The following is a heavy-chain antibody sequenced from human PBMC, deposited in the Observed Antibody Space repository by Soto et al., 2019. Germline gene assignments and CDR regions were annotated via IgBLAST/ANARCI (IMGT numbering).Heavy chain of an antibody. Sequence: ASVKVSCKASGYTFTSYGISWVRQAPGQGLEWMGWISAYNGNTNYAQKLQGRDTMTTDTSTSTAYMELRSLRSDDTAVYYCARVILVVVAANSDPGYYYYGMDVWGQGTTVTVSS. D-gene: IGHD2-15*01. V-gene: IGHV1-18*01. CDR3: ARVILVVVAANSDPGYYYYGMDV. J-gene: IGHJ6*02. CDR2: ISAYNGNT. CDR1: GYTFTSYG.